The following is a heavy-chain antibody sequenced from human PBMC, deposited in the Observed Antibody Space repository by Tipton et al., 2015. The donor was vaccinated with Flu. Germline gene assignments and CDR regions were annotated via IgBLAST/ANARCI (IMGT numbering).Heavy chain of an antibody. Sequence: TLSLTCTVSGYSINSGYYWGWIRQPPGKGLEWIGNIYHSGYTYYNPSLKSRVTISVDTSKNQFSLKLSFVTAADTAVYYCARDLGTFNWFDSWGQGTLVTVSS. J-gene: IGHJ5*01. CDR3: ARDLGTFNWFDS. CDR2: IYHSGYT. V-gene: IGHV4-38-2*02. CDR1: GYSINSGYY.